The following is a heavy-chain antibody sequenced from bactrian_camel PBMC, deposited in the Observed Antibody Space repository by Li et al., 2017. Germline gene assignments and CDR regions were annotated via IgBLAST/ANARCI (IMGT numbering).Heavy chain of an antibody. J-gene: IGHJ4*01. CDR1: RYTYSSNC. D-gene: IGHD6*01. CDR3: AADTKMVQCTVAAGSIDPVYEYNY. V-gene: IGHV3S40*01. Sequence: VQLVESGGGSVQAGGSLRLSCAAPRYTYSSNCMGWFRQAPGKEREGVARIYTGGGSTYYADSVKGRFTISQDNAKNTVYLQMNSLKPEDTAMYYCAADTKMVQCTVAAGSIDPVYEYNYWGQGTQVTVS. CDR2: IYTGGGST.